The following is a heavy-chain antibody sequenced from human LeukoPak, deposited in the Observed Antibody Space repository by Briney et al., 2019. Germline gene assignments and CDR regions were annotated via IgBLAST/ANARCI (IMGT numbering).Heavy chain of an antibody. CDR3: ARGPNDMGIAGN. Sequence: GGSLRLSCAASGFTFSSYSMNWVRQAPGKGLEWVSSISSSSSYIYYADSVKGRFTISRDNAKNSLYLQMNSLRAEDTAVYYCARGPNDMGIAGNWGQGTLVTVSS. D-gene: IGHD6-13*01. CDR1: GFTFSSYS. V-gene: IGHV3-21*01. CDR2: ISSSSSYI. J-gene: IGHJ4*02.